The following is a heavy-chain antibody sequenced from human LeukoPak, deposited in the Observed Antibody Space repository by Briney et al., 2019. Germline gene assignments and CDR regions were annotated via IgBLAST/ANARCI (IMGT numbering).Heavy chain of an antibody. Sequence: PSETLSLTCAVSGGSISSSNWWSWVRQPPGKGLEWIGEIYHSGSTNYNPSLKSRVTISVDTSKNQFSLKLSSVTAADTAVYYCARYYYGSISTFDMWGQGTMVTVSS. CDR2: IYHSGST. D-gene: IGHD3-10*01. V-gene: IGHV4-4*02. CDR3: ARYYYGSISTFDM. J-gene: IGHJ3*02. CDR1: GGSISSSNW.